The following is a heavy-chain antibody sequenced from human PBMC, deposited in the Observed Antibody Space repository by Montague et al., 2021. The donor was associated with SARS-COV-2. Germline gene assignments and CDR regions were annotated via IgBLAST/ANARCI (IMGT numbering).Heavy chain of an antibody. CDR1: GGSISSGSYY. CDR2: IYTSGST. D-gene: IGHD3-22*01. CDR3: ARVPPYYYDSSGYYSGVFDI. V-gene: IGHV4-61*02. Sequence: TLSLTCTVSGGSISSGSYYWSWIRQPAGKGLEWIGRIYTSGSTNYNPSLKSRVTISVDTSKNQFSLKLSSVTAADTAVYYCARVPPYYYDSSGYYSGVFDIWGQGTMVTVSS. J-gene: IGHJ3*02.